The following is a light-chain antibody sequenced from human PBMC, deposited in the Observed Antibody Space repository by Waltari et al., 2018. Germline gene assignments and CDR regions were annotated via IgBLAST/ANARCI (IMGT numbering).Light chain of an antibody. V-gene: IGKV1-17*01. Sequence: DIQMTQSPSSLSASVGDSVTITCRPSQAIGTYLNWFQQKPGKAPKLLIYSTSNLESGVPSRFSGTTSGPDFTLTINGLQPEDFATYYCLQHHTYPWTFGRGTRVEI. CDR2: STS. CDR1: QAIGTY. J-gene: IGKJ1*01. CDR3: LQHHTYPWT.